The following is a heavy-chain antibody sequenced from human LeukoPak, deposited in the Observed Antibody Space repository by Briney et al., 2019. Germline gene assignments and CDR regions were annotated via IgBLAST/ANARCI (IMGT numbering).Heavy chain of an antibody. CDR1: GFTFDDYA. J-gene: IGHJ3*02. Sequence: GRSLRLSCAASGFTFDDYAMHWVRQAPGKGLEWVSGISWNSGSIGYADSVKGRFTISRDNAKNSLYLQMNSLRAEDTALYYCAKDIDYGDHSHASDIWGQGTMVTVSS. CDR2: ISWNSGSI. CDR3: AKDIDYGDHSHASDI. V-gene: IGHV3-9*01. D-gene: IGHD4-17*01.